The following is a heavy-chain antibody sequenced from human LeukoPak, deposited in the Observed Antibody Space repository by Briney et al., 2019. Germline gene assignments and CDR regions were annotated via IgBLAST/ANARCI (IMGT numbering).Heavy chain of an antibody. CDR2: IWYDGSNK. D-gene: IGHD4-11*01. Sequence: PGGSLRLSCAASGFTFSSYGMHWVRQAPGKGLEWVAFIWYDGSNKYYADSVKGRFTISRDNSKNTLYLQMNSLRAEDTAVYYCAKDSFAGDDYSNFGYFDYWGQGTLVTVSS. V-gene: IGHV3-30*02. CDR3: AKDSFAGDDYSNFGYFDY. J-gene: IGHJ4*02. CDR1: GFTFSSYG.